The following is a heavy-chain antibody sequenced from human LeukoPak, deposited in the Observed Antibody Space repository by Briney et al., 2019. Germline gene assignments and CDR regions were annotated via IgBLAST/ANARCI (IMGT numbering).Heavy chain of an antibody. CDR3: ARAPPHLIVVVPFDY. V-gene: IGHV1-2*02. D-gene: IGHD3-22*01. J-gene: IGHJ4*02. Sequence: ASVKVSCKASGYTFTGYYMHWVRQAPGQGIEWMGWINPNSGGTNYAQKFQGRVTMTRDTSISTAYMELSRLRSDDTAVYYCARAPPHLIVVVPFDYWGQGTLVTVSS. CDR1: GYTFTGYY. CDR2: INPNSGGT.